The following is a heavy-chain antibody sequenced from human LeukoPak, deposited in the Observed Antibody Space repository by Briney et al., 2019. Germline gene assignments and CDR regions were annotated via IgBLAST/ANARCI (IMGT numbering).Heavy chain of an antibody. J-gene: IGHJ4*02. V-gene: IGHV1-2*02. CDR2: INPNSGDT. D-gene: IGHD1-14*01. Sequence: ASVKVSCKASGYTFTGYHMHWVRQAPGQGLEWMGWINPNSGDTNYAQKFQGRVTMTRDTSISTAYMELSRLRSDDTAVYYCASSLIPRTPLDYWGQGTLVTVSS. CDR3: ASSLIPRTPLDY. CDR1: GYTFTGYH.